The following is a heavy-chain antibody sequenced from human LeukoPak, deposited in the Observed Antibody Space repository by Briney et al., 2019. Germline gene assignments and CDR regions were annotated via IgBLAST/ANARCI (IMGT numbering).Heavy chain of an antibody. J-gene: IGHJ4*02. CDR1: GFTLSSHA. Sequence: GGSLRLSCAASGFTLSSHAMSWVRQAPGKGLEWVSGISGSGSNTYYVDSVKGRFSISRDNSKNTVFLQMDGLRAEDTALYFCASDFYSNYWGQGTLVTVSS. CDR2: ISGSGSNT. CDR3: ASDFYSNY. D-gene: IGHD2-21*02. V-gene: IGHV3-23*01.